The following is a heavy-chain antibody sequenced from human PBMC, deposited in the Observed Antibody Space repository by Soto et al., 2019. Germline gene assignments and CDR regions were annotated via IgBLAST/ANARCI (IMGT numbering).Heavy chain of an antibody. CDR3: ARSRLQLFGGRLSYYSDF. J-gene: IGHJ4*02. D-gene: IGHD3-10*02. Sequence: GGSLRLSCAASGFVFRTYWMSWVGQAPGKGLEWVANIKEVGSEANYVDSVEGRFAVSRDKDTNSLYLQLNSLTPEDAAVYYCARSRLQLFGGRLSYYSDFWGQGTLVTGSS. CDR1: GFVFRTYW. CDR2: IKEVGSEA. V-gene: IGHV3-7*01.